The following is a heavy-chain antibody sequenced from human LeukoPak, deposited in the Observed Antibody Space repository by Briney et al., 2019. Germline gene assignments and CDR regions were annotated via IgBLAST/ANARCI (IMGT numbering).Heavy chain of an antibody. CDR2: ISSSSSTI. J-gene: IGHJ4*02. Sequence: PGGSLRLSCAASGFTFSSYSMNWVRQAPGKGLEWVSYISSSSSTIYYADSVKGRFTISRDNAKNSLCLQMNSLRAEDTAVYYCARGGRVGATDYWGQGTLVTVSS. CDR1: GFTFSSYS. CDR3: ARGGRVGATDY. D-gene: IGHD1-26*01. V-gene: IGHV3-48*04.